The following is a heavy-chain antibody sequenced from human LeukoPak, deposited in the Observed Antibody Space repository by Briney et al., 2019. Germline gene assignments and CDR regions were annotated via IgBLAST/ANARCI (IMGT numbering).Heavy chain of an antibody. Sequence: GGSLRLSCAASGFPFSSYAMGWVRQAPGKGLEWVSAVSGSGGSAYYADSVKGRFTISRDTSKNTLYLQMNSLRAEDTAVYYCAKNVYGEFVNWGQGNLVTGSS. CDR2: VSGSGGSA. D-gene: IGHD5/OR15-5a*01. J-gene: IGHJ4*02. CDR3: AKNVYGEFVN. V-gene: IGHV3-23*01. CDR1: GFPFSSYA.